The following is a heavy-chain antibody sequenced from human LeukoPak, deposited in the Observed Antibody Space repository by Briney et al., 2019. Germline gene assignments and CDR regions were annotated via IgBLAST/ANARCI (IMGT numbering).Heavy chain of an antibody. CDR1: RYTFTIYV. V-gene: IGHV1-18*01. J-gene: IGHJ5*02. Sequence: ASVKVSCKASRYTFTIYVMSWVRQAPGQRLECMGWISGFTGATNYAQKFQGRLSMTIDTSTNTTYMDLRTVTSDDTAIYYCARALPGAATAHNWFDPWGQGTLVTVSS. CDR2: ISGFTGAT. D-gene: IGHD1-26*01. CDR3: ARALPGAATAHNWFDP.